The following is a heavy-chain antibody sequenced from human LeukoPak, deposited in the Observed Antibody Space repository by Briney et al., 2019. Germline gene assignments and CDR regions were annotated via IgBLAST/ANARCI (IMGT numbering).Heavy chain of an antibody. V-gene: IGHV4-30-4*07. CDR1: SGSISSTSYS. CDR3: ARSRLDLELELHAFDI. Sequence: SSETLSLTCTVSSGSISSTSYSWSWIRQPPGKGLEWIGYIYYSGSTYYNPSLKSRVTISVDTSKNQFSLKLSSVTAADTAVYYCARSRLDLELELHAFDIWGQGTMVTVSS. D-gene: IGHD1-7*01. J-gene: IGHJ3*02. CDR2: IYYSGST.